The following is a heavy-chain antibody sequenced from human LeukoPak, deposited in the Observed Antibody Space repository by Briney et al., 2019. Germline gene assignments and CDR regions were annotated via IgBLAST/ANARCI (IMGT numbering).Heavy chain of an antibody. V-gene: IGHV3-30*03. CDR3: ARVVRAPNWFDP. CDR2: ISYDGSNK. Sequence: GRSLRLSCAASGFTFSSYGMHWVRQAPGKGLEWVAVISYDGSNKYYADSVKGRFTISRDNSKNTLYLQMNSLRAEDTAVYYCARVVRAPNWFDPWGQGTLVTVSS. J-gene: IGHJ5*02. CDR1: GFTFSSYG.